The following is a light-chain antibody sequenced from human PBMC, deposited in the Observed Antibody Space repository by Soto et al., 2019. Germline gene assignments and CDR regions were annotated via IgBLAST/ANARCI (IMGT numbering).Light chain of an antibody. J-gene: IGKJ1*01. Sequence: DIQMTQSPPSLSASVGDRLTFTCRASRSIRNYLNWYKQKPGEAPELLIYAASTLQSGVPSRISGSGSGTDFTLTISTLQPEDFATYYCQQTYSTPPTFGQGTRVALK. CDR3: QQTYSTPPT. CDR1: RSIRNY. V-gene: IGKV1-39*01. CDR2: AAS.